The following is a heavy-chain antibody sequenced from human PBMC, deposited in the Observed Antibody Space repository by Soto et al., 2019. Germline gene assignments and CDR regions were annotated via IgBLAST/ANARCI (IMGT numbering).Heavy chain of an antibody. Sequence: GGSLRLSCVASGITVSNAWMNWVRQAPGKGLEWVGRIRPKADGGTTDFAAPVKGRLTISRDDSKNTLYLQMNSVETEDTAVYYCFKGAQQGIWGRGTRVTGSS. D-gene: IGHD3-3*02. CDR3: FKGAQQGI. J-gene: IGHJ4*02. V-gene: IGHV3-15*05. CDR1: GITVSNAW. CDR2: IRPKADGGTT.